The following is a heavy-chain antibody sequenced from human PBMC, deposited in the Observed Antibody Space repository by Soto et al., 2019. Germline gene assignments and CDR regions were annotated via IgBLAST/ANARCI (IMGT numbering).Heavy chain of an antibody. J-gene: IGHJ1*01. CDR3: ARGPDRERPHSNKYFQH. V-gene: IGHV1-46*03. CDR2: INPSGGST. D-gene: IGHD1-1*01. Sequence: GASVKVSCKASGYTFTSYYMHWVRQAPGQGLEWMGIINPSGGSTSYAQKFQGRVTMTRDTSTSTVYMELSSLRSEDTAVYYCARGPDRERPHSNKYFQHWGQGTLVTVSS. CDR1: GYTFTSYY.